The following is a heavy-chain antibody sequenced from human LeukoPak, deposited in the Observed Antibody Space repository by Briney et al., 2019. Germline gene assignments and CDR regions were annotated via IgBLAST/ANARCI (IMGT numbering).Heavy chain of an antibody. CDR1: GFTFSSYG. Sequence: PGGSLRLSCAASGFTFSSYGMSWVRQAPGKGLEWVSVIYSGGSTYYADSVKGRFTISRDNSKNTLYLQMNSLGAEDTAVYYCAKDGIAALVSPWGQGTLVTVSS. J-gene: IGHJ5*02. CDR2: IYSGGST. V-gene: IGHV3-66*01. D-gene: IGHD6-6*01. CDR3: AKDGIAALVSP.